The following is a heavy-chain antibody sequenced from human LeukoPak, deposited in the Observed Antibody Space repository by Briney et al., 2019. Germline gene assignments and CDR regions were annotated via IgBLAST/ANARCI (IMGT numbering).Heavy chain of an antibody. CDR2: INPSGGST. V-gene: IGHV1-46*01. CDR1: GYTFTSYY. J-gene: IGHJ5*02. Sequence: ASVKVPCKASGYTFTSYYMHWVRQAPGQGLEWMGIINPSGGSTSYAQKFQGRVTMTRDMSTSTVYMELSSLRSEDTAVYYCARSTTVTLNWFDPWGQGTLVTVSS. D-gene: IGHD4-17*01. CDR3: ARSTTVTLNWFDP.